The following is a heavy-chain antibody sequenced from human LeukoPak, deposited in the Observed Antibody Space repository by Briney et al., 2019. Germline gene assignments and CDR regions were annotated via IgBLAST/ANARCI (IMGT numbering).Heavy chain of an antibody. CDR3: AREGSSASGQDWYAFDI. V-gene: IGHV1-2*02. D-gene: IGHD5-12*01. CDR1: GFTFRDYY. Sequence: ASVRVSCKASGFTFRDYYVQWVRQVPGQGLEWVGWMYFNSGATRYAPKFQGRVTLTGDTSINTVYMELVSLGSDDTAVYYCAREGSSASGQDWYAFDIWGQETMVTVSS. CDR2: MYFNSGAT. J-gene: IGHJ3*02.